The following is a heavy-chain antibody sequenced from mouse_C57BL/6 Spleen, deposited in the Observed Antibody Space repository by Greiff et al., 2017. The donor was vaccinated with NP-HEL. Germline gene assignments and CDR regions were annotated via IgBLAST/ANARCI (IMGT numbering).Heavy chain of an antibody. CDR1: GFSFNTYA. V-gene: IGHV10-1*01. Sequence: DVMLVESGGGLVQPKGSLKLSCAASGFSFNTYAMNWVRQAPGKGLEWVARIRSKSNNYATYYADSVKDRFTISRDDSESMLYLQMNNLKTEDTAMYYCVRHSYDGYYVWFAYWGQGTLVTVSA. J-gene: IGHJ3*01. D-gene: IGHD2-3*01. CDR2: IRSKSNNYAT. CDR3: VRHSYDGYYVWFAY.